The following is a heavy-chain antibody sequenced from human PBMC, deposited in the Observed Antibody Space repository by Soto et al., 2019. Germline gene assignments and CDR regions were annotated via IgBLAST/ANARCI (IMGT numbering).Heavy chain of an antibody. Sequence: QVQLVQSGAEVKKPGASVKVSCKASGYTFSRFGISWVRQAPGQGLEWMGWISPYNGNTKYAQKFQGRVTMTQDTSTSTAYMELRSLRSDDTAVYYCARAAYYDILTGHLSAGDYFDYWGQGTLVTVSS. D-gene: IGHD3-9*01. CDR3: ARAAYYDILTGHLSAGDYFDY. CDR1: GYTFSRFG. V-gene: IGHV1-18*01. CDR2: ISPYNGNT. J-gene: IGHJ4*02.